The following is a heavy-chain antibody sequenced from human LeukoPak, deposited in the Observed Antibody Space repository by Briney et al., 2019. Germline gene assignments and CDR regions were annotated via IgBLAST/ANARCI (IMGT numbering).Heavy chain of an antibody. V-gene: IGHV4-39*07. J-gene: IGHJ6*03. CDR2: IYYSGRT. D-gene: IGHD2-2*03. Sequence: SETLSLTCTVSGGSISSSSYYWGWIRQPPGKGLEWIGYIYYSGRTYYNPSLKSRVTISVDTSKNQFSLKLSSVTAADTAVYYCARVKPGYCSSTSCYGNYYYYMDVWGKGTTVTISS. CDR1: GGSISSSSYY. CDR3: ARVKPGYCSSTSCYGNYYYYMDV.